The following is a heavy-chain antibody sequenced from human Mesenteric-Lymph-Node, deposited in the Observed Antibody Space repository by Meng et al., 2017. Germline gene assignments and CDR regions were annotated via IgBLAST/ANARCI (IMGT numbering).Heavy chain of an antibody. Sequence: GESLKISCAASGFTFSSYEMNWVRQAPGKGLEWISFISESGSVIYYADSVKGRFTVSRDNAKNSLSLQMDTLRDEDTAVYYCARDWSGDSQRSCDHWGQGTLVTVSS. V-gene: IGHV3-48*03. CDR1: GFTFSSYE. D-gene: IGHD3-10*01. CDR3: ARDWSGDSQRSCDH. J-gene: IGHJ4*02. CDR2: ISESGSVI.